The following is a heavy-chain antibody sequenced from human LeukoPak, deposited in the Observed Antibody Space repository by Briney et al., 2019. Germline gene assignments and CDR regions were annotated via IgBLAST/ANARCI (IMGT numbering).Heavy chain of an antibody. CDR3: AREGYSSGSRTGIDY. J-gene: IGHJ4*02. CDR2: IYSGGST. V-gene: IGHV3-66*02. D-gene: IGHD5-18*01. Sequence: GGSLRLSCAVSGFTVSSNFMNWVRQAPGRGLEWVSVIYSGGSTSYADSVKGRFTISRDNSKNTLFLQMNSLRIDDMAVYYCAREGYSSGSRTGIDYWGQGTVVTVSS. CDR1: GFTVSSNF.